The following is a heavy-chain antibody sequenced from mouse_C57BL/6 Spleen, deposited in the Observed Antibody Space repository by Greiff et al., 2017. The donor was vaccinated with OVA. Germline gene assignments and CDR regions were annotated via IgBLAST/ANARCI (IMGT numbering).Heavy chain of an antibody. V-gene: IGHV1-54*01. CDR2: INPGSGGT. D-gene: IGHD4-1*02. Sequence: VQLQQSGAELVRPGTSVKVSCKASGYAFTNYLIEWVKQRPGQGLEWIGVINPGSGGTNYNEKFKGKATLTADKSSSTAYMQLSSLTSEDSAVYFCASNWDEVDYWGQGTTLTASS. CDR3: ASNWDEVDY. J-gene: IGHJ2*01. CDR1: GYAFTNYL.